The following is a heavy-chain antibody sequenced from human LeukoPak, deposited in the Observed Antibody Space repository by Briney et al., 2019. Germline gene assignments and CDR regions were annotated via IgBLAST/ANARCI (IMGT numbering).Heavy chain of an antibody. CDR3: ARRLRAGWSDLGGMDV. Sequence: SETLSLTCTVSGGSISSYYWSWIRQPPGKGLEWIGYICYSGSTNYNPSLKSRVTISVDTSKNQFSLKLSSVTAADTAVYYCARRLRAGWSDLGGMDVWGQGTTVTVSS. CDR2: ICYSGST. CDR1: GGSISSYY. V-gene: IGHV4-59*01. J-gene: IGHJ6*02. D-gene: IGHD6-19*01.